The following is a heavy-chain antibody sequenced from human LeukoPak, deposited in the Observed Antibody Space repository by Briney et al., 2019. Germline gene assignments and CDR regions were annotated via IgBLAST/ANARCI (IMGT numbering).Heavy chain of an antibody. D-gene: IGHD6-13*01. Sequence: PSETLSLTCTVSGGSISSSSYYWGWIRQPPGKGLEWIGSIYYSGSTYYNPSLKSRVTISVDTSKNQFSLKLSSVTAADTAVYYCARDWSSSRYSSSWFFRSAERYLFDPWGQGTLVTVSS. J-gene: IGHJ5*02. V-gene: IGHV4-39*07. CDR3: ARDWSSSRYSSSWFFRSAERYLFDP. CDR1: GGSISSSSYY. CDR2: IYYSGST.